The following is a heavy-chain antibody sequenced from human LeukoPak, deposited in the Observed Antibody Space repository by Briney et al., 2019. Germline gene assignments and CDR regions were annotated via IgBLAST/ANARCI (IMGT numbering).Heavy chain of an antibody. J-gene: IGHJ4*02. D-gene: IGHD5-18*01. Sequence: PGGSLRLSCVASGFTFSMYWMHWVRQAPGEGLVWVARTNGDETSTNYVDSVKGRFTIFRDNAKNTVYLQMHSLRGEDTAVYYCAREHFGYSYEYWGQGTLVTVSS. CDR2: TNGDETST. CDR3: AREHFGYSYEY. V-gene: IGHV3-74*01. CDR1: GFTFSMYW.